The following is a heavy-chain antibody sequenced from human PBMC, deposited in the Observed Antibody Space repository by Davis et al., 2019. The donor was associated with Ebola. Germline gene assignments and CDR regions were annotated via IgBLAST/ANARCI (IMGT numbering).Heavy chain of an antibody. CDR3: ARGAKDVVVVPSGMVLTNYNYYYMDV. D-gene: IGHD2-2*01. Sequence: MPSETLSLTCTVSGVSVSRGNYWSWIRQPPGTGLEWIGYISYSGNANYNPSLKSRFTISLDTSNNQFSLKLTSVIAADTAVYYCARGAKDVVVVPSGMVLTNYNYYYMDVWGKGTAVTVS. V-gene: IGHV4-61*01. J-gene: IGHJ6*03. CDR1: GVSVSRGNY. CDR2: ISYSGNA.